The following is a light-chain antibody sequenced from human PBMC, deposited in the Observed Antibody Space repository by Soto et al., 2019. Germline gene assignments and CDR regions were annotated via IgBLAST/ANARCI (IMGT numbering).Light chain of an antibody. CDR1: QGISSY. J-gene: IGKJ5*01. CDR2: GAS. V-gene: IGKV1-9*01. CDR3: QQLNTYPIA. Sequence: IQLTQSPSSLSASVGDRVTITCRAGQGISSYLAWYQQKPGKAPKLLIYGASTLEGGVPFRFSGSGSGTDFTLIISSVQPEDFATYYCQQLNTYPIAFGQGTRLAIK.